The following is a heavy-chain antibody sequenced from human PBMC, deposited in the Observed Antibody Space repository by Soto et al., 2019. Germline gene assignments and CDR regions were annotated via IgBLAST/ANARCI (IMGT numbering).Heavy chain of an antibody. V-gene: IGHV4-59*08. D-gene: IGHD2-21*02. Sequence: PSETLSLTCTVSGGSISSYYWSWIRQPPGKELEWIGYIYYSGSTNYSPSLKRRVTVYVDTSKNQFSLKLSSVSALDTAVYYCARHPSDFWFGPWGQGTLVPVSS. J-gene: IGHJ5*02. CDR3: ARHPSDFWFGP. CDR2: IYYSGST. CDR1: GGSISSYY.